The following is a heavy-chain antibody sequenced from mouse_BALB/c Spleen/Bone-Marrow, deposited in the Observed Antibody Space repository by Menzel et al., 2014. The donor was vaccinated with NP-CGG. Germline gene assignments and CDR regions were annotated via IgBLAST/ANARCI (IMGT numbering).Heavy chain of an antibody. J-gene: IGHJ1*01. V-gene: IGHV14-3*02. CDR2: IDPANGNT. Sequence: DVQLQESGAELVKPGASVKLSCTASGFNIKATYMHWVKQRPEQGLEWIGRIDPANGNTKYDPKFQGKATITADTSSNTAYLQLSSLTSEDTAVYYCATMITDWYFDVWGAGTTVTVS. CDR3: ATMITDWYFDV. CDR1: GFNIKATY. D-gene: IGHD2-4*01.